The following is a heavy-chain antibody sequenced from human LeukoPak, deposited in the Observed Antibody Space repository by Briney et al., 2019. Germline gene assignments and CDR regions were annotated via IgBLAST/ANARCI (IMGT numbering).Heavy chain of an antibody. V-gene: IGHV3-21*01. CDR1: GFTFSSYS. Sequence: GRSLRLSCAASGFTFSSYSMNWVRQAPGKGLEWVSSISSSSSYIYYADSVKGRFTISRDNAKNSLYLQMNSLRAEDTAVYYCARGGTSSSMSYYYYYMDVWGKGTTVTVSS. D-gene: IGHD6-6*01. J-gene: IGHJ6*03. CDR2: ISSSSSYI. CDR3: ARGGTSSSMSYYYYYMDV.